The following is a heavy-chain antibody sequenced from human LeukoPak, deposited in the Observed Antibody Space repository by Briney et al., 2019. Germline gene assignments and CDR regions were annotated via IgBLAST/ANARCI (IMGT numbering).Heavy chain of an antibody. J-gene: IGHJ4*02. CDR2: IRTTAEGAKYA. CDR1: GFXFTDYP. Sequence: GGSLRLSCATSGFXFTDYPINWVRQAPGKGLEWISYIRTTAEGAKYAYYADSVKGRVTISRDDGKNTLYLHMNSLRDDDTAVYYCATDQRYAFDYWGQGILVTVSS. CDR3: ATDQRYAFDY. D-gene: IGHD3-9*01. V-gene: IGHV3-48*02.